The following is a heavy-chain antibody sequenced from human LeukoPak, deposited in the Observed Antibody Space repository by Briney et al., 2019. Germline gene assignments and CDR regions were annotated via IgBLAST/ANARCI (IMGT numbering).Heavy chain of an antibody. CDR2: INPNSGGT. CDR3: ARSPVGSSALGH. D-gene: IGHD3-10*01. V-gene: IGHV1-2*02. CDR1: GYTFTGYY. J-gene: IGHJ4*02. Sequence: ASVKVSCKASGYTFTGYYMHWVRQAPGQGLEWMGWINPNSGGTNYAQKFQGRVTMTRDTSISTAYMELSRLRSDDTAVYYCARSPVGSSALGHWGQGTLVTVSS.